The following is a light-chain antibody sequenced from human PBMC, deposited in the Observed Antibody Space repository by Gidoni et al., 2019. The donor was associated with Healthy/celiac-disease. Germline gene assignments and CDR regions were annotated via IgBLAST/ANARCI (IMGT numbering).Light chain of an antibody. J-gene: IGKJ1*01. CDR3: QQSYSTPRT. CDR1: QSISSY. CDR2: AAS. Sequence: DIQMTQSPSSLSASVGDRVTITCRASQSISSYLNWYQQKPGKAPKLRIYAASSLQSGVPSMFSGSGSGTDFTLTISSLQPEDFATYYCQQSYSTPRTFGQGTKVEIK. V-gene: IGKV1-39*01.